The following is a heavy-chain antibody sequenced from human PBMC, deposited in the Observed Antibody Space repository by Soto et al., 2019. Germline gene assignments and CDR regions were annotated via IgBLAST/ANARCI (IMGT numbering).Heavy chain of an antibody. J-gene: IGHJ3*02. CDR3: ARDPIYGGNSGAFDI. Sequence: ASVKVSCKASGYTFTSYGISWVRQAPGQGLEWMGWISAYNGNTNYAQKLQGRVTMTTDTSTSTAYMELRSLRSGDTAVYYCARDPIYGGNSGAFDIWGQGTMVTVSS. V-gene: IGHV1-18*01. CDR1: GYTFTSYG. CDR2: ISAYNGNT. D-gene: IGHD4-17*01.